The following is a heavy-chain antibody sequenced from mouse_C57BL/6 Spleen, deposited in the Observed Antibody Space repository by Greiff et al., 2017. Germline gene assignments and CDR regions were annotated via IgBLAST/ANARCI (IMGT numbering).Heavy chain of an antibody. Sequence: EVQLQQSGPELVKPGASVKIPCKASGYTFTDYNMDWVQQSHGKSLEWIGAINPNNGGTIYNQKFKGKATLTVDKSSSTAYMELRSLTSEDTAVYYCAREVGLYAMDYWGQGTSVTVSS. V-gene: IGHV1-18*01. D-gene: IGHD1-1*02. CDR1: GYTFTDYN. CDR2: INPNNGGT. CDR3: AREVGLYAMDY. J-gene: IGHJ4*01.